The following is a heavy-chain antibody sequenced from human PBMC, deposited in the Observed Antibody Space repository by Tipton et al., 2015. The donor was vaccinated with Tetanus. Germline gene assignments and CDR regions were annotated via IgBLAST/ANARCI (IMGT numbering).Heavy chain of an antibody. CDR2: IYPGDSNI. CDR3: ARRRTTTALSYYFDS. Sequence: VQLVQSGAEVKKPGESLKVSCKGSGYNFTIYWIGWVRQMPGKGLEWMGIIYPGDSNIRYSPSFQGQVTISADRSISTAYLQWSSLKASDTAMYYCARRRTTTALSYYFDSWGQGTLVTVSS. CDR1: GYNFTIYW. J-gene: IGHJ4*02. D-gene: IGHD4-17*01. V-gene: IGHV5-51*01.